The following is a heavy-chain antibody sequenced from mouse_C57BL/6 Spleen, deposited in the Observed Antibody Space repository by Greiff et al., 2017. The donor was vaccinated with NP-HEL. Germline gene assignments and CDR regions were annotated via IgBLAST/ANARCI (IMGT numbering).Heavy chain of an antibody. CDR3: AISLGDYAMDY. CDR2: IYPRSGNT. CDR1: GYTFTSYG. V-gene: IGHV1-81*01. D-gene: IGHD3-3*01. J-gene: IGHJ4*01. Sequence: QVTLKVSGAELARPGASVKLSCKASGYTFTSYGISWVKQRTGQGLEWIGEIYPRSGNTYYNEKFKGKATLTADKSSSTAYMELRSLTSEDSAVYFCAISLGDYAMDYWGQGTSVTVSS.